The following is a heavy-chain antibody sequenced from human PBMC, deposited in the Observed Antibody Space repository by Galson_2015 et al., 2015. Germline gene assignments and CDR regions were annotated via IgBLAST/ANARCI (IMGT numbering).Heavy chain of an antibody. CDR1: GDSVSSHSAA. J-gene: IGHJ4*02. D-gene: IGHD1-26*01. V-gene: IGHV6-1*01. CDR2: TYYRSKWYN. Sequence: CAISGDSVSSHSAAWNWIRQSPSRGLEWLGRTYYRSKWYNDYALSVKSRITINPDTSKNQFSLQLNSVTPEDTAVDYCARQYSWGFDYWGQGTLVPVSS. CDR3: ARQYSWGFDY.